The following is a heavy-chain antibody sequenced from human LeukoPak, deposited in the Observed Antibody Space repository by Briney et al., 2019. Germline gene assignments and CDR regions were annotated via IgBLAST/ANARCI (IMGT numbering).Heavy chain of an antibody. CDR3: AKDRGYSYGSFDY. D-gene: IGHD5-18*01. V-gene: IGHV3-9*01. J-gene: IGHJ4*02. CDR1: GFTFEDYA. Sequence: PGGSLRLSCAASGFTFEDYAMHWVRQAPGKGLEWVSGISWNSGSIGYADSVKGRFTISRDNAKNSLYLQMNSLRAEDTALYYCAKDRGYSYGSFDYWGQGTLVTVSS. CDR2: ISWNSGSI.